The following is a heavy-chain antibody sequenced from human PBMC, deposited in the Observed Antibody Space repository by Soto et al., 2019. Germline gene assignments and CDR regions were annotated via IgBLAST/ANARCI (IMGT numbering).Heavy chain of an antibody. CDR1: GYTFTSYA. J-gene: IGHJ6*02. V-gene: IGHV1-3*01. CDR2: INAGNGNT. Sequence: ASVKVSCKASGYTFTSYAMHWVRQAPGQRLEWMGWINAGNGNTKYSQKFQGRVTITRDTSASTAYMELSSLRSEDTAVYYCARDRSVATISYYYYYGMDVWGQGTTVTVSS. CDR3: ARDRSVATISYYYYYGMDV. D-gene: IGHD5-12*01.